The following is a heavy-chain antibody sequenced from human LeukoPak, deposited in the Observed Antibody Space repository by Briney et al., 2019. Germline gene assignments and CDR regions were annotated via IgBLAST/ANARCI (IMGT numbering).Heavy chain of an antibody. Sequence: NSSETLSLTCIVSGGSISSSNYYWGWIRQSPGKRLEWIGSIYSRGSTYSHPSINSRVIVSSDMSKHQSSLMLNSVTAADTAVYYCARVGERGREDFDYWGQGTLVTVSS. J-gene: IGHJ4*02. CDR2: IYSRGST. D-gene: IGHD1-26*01. V-gene: IGHV4-39*07. CDR1: GGSISSSNYY. CDR3: ARVGERGREDFDY.